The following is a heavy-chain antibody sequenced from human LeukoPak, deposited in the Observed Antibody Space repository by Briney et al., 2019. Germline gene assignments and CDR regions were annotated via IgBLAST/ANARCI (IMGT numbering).Heavy chain of an antibody. CDR1: GFTFSSYA. Sequence: GGSLRLSCAASGFTFSSYAMNWVRQAPGKGLDWVSTITGSGGSTYYADSVKGRFTISRDNSKNTLYLQMNSLRAEDTAVYYCAKEFGDYVSVDYWGQGTLVTVSS. CDR2: ITGSGGST. D-gene: IGHD4-17*01. J-gene: IGHJ4*02. CDR3: AKEFGDYVSVDY. V-gene: IGHV3-23*01.